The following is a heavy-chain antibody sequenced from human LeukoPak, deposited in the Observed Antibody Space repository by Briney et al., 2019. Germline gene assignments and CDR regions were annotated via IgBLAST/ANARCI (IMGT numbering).Heavy chain of an antibody. J-gene: IGHJ6*03. D-gene: IGHD6-13*01. V-gene: IGHV3-30*02. CDR2: IRYDGSNK. CDR3: ARVYSSSWYGPLNYYYYMDV. Sequence: PGGSLRLSCAASGFTFSSYGMHRVRQAPGKGLEWVAFIRYDGSNKYYADSVKGRFTISRDNSKNTLYLQMNSLRAEDTAVYYCARVYSSSWYGPLNYYYYMDVWGKGTTVTISS. CDR1: GFTFSSYG.